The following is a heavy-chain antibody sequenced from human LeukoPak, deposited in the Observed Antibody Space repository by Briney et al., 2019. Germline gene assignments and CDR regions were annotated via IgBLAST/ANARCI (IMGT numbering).Heavy chain of an antibody. CDR2: ISWNSGSI. D-gene: IGHD4-17*01. V-gene: IGHV3-9*01. CDR1: GFTFDDYA. CDR3: ARERSYYYYYYMDV. J-gene: IGHJ6*03. Sequence: GGSLRLSCAASGFTFDDYAMHWVRQAPGKGLEWVSGISWNSGSIGYADSVKGRFTISRDNSKNTLYLQMNSLRAEDTALYYCARERSYYYYYYMDVWGKGTTVTVSS.